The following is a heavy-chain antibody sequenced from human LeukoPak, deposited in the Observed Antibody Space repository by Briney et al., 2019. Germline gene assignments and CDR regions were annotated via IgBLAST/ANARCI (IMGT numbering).Heavy chain of an antibody. CDR3: ARAALGSYRGAFDI. CDR2: LCSSSSYT. Sequence: PGGSLRHSCAASGFTFSDFFMSWIPQAPGKGLEWVSYLCSSSSYTNYADSVKGRFTISRDKAQNSLYLQMSDLRAQDTAVYYWARAALGSYRGAFDIWGQGTMVTVSS. V-gene: IGHV3-11*06. CDR1: GFTFSDFF. J-gene: IGHJ3*02. D-gene: IGHD1-26*01.